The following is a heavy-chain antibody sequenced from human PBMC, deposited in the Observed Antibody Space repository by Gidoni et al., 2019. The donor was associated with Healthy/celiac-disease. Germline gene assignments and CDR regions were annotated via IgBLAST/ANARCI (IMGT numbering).Heavy chain of an antibody. Sequence: QVQLVQSGAEVKKPGPAVKVSCKAPGYNFTRYGISWVRQAPGQGLEWMGWISGYNGDTNYAQKLQGRVTMTTDTSTSTAYMELRSLRSDDTAVYYCARDRYYYDNSGEDYWGQGTLVTVSS. V-gene: IGHV1-18*01. CDR2: ISGYNGDT. J-gene: IGHJ4*02. CDR1: GYNFTRYG. D-gene: IGHD3-22*01. CDR3: ARDRYYYDNSGEDY.